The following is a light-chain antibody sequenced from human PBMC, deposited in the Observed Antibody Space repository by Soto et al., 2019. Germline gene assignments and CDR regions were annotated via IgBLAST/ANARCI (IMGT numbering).Light chain of an antibody. J-gene: IGLJ2*01. Sequence: QSVLTQPPSVSGAPGQRVTVSCTGSSSNIGAGYDVHWYQQLPGTAPKLLIYGNSNRPSGVPDRFSGSKSGTSASLAITGLQAEDEADYYCQSYDSSLSGSVFRGGTKPPS. CDR1: SSNIGAGYD. CDR3: QSYDSSLSGSV. CDR2: GNS. V-gene: IGLV1-40*01.